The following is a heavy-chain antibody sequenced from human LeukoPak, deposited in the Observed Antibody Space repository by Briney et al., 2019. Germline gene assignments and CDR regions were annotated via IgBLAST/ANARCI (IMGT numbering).Heavy chain of an antibody. CDR3: ARNHKRIAVAGTGGWFDP. CDR1: GGTFSSYA. V-gene: IGHV1-69*13. CDR2: IIPIFGTA. D-gene: IGHD6-19*01. J-gene: IGHJ5*02. Sequence: SVKVSCKASGGTFSSYAISWVRQAPGQGLEWMGGIIPIFGTANYAQKFQGRVTITADESTSTAYMELSSLRSEDTAVYYCARNHKRIAVAGTGGWFDPWGQGTLVTVSS.